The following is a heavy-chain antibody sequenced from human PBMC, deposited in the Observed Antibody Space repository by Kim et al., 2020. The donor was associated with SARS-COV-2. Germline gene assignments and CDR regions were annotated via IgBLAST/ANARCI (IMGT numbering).Heavy chain of an antibody. J-gene: IGHJ6*03. CDR1: GFTFSSYA. V-gene: IGHV3-23*01. CDR3: AKGMRTMVRGDLYYYYYMDV. Sequence: GGSLRLSCAASGFTFSSYAMSWVRQAPGKGLEWVSAISGSGGSTYYADSVKGRFTISRDNSKNTLYLQMNSLRAEDTAVYYCAKGMRTMVRGDLYYYYYMDVWGKGTTVTVSS. CDR2: ISGSGGST. D-gene: IGHD3-10*01.